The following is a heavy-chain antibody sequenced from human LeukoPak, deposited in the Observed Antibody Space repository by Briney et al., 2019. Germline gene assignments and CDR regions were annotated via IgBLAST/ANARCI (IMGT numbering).Heavy chain of an antibody. CDR3: ARLTTVTTYYYYYMDV. D-gene: IGHD4-17*01. CDR1: GFTFSNYG. V-gene: IGHV3-48*01. Sequence: SGGSLRLSCVASGFTFSNYGMIWVRQTPGKGLEWVSYIRSTSSTINYADSVKGRFTISRDNSKNTLYLQMNSLRAEDTAVYYCARLTTVTTYYYYYMDVWGKGTTVTVSS. CDR2: IRSTSSTI. J-gene: IGHJ6*03.